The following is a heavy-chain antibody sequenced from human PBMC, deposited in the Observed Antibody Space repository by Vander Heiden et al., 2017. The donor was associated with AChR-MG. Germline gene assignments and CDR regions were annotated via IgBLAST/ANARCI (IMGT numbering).Heavy chain of an antibody. CDR3: ARVSTRGWSP. Sequence: EEQLLESGGGLVKPGGSLRLPCAASGFTFNSYTRNWVRQAPGKGLEWVSSIRSSGKYIYDTDSAKGRFTISRDNAKNSLYLQMNSLRAEDTAMYYCARVSTRGWSPWGQGTPVTVSS. CDR1: GFTFNSYT. D-gene: IGHD6-19*01. V-gene: IGHV3-21*01. CDR2: IRSSGKYI. J-gene: IGHJ5*02.